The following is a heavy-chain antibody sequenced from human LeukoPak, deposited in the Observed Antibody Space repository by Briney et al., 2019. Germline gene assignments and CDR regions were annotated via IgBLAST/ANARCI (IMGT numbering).Heavy chain of an antibody. CDR3: ARDVATTGWYTFDY. CDR1: GDSVSSINGA. V-gene: IGHV6-1*01. Sequence: SQTLSLTCAISGDSVSSINGAWNWVRQSPSRGLEWLGRTYYRSKWYSDYAVPIQGRMSINPDTSKNQFTLHLFSVTPDDMAVYYCARDVATTGWYTFDYWGQGTRVTVSS. CDR2: TYYRSKWYS. D-gene: IGHD6-19*01. J-gene: IGHJ4*02.